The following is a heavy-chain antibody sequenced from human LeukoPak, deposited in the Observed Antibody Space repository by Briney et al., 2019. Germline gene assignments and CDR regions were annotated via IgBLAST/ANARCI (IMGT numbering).Heavy chain of an antibody. CDR1: GFTFSSYS. CDR3: ARSPNYYDSSGYFY. CDR2: ISSSSSYI. D-gene: IGHD3-22*01. J-gene: IGHJ4*02. Sequence: AGGSLRLSCAASGFTFSSYSMNWVRQAPGKGLEWVSSISSSSSYIYYADSVKGRFTISRDNAKNSLYLQMNSLRAEDTAVYYCARSPNYYDSSGYFYWGQGTLVTVSS. V-gene: IGHV3-21*01.